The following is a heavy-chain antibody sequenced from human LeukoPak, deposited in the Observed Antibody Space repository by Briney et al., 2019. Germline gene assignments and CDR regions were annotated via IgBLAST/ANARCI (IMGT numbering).Heavy chain of an antibody. J-gene: IGHJ4*02. D-gene: IGHD3-22*01. Sequence: SVKVSCKASGGTFSSYAISWVRQAPGQGLEWMGRIIPILGIANYAQKFQGRVTITADKSTSTAYMELSSLRSEDTAVYYCAREGRYCDSSGYYSNYWGQGTLVTVSS. CDR1: GGTFSSYA. CDR3: AREGRYCDSSGYYSNY. V-gene: IGHV1-69*04. CDR2: IIPILGIA.